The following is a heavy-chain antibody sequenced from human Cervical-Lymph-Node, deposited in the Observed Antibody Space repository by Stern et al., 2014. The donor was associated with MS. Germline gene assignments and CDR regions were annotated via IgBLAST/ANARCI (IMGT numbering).Heavy chain of an antibody. CDR1: GYRFTIYY. CDR2: IYTYDSDP. J-gene: IGHJ4*02. CDR3: ARHVQGFDY. Sequence: EVQLVESGAEVKKPGESLQISCKLSGYRFTIYYIAWVRQMPGKGLEWMGVIYTYDSDPTSSPSFQGQVTISADKSITTAYRQWSSLRASDTAMYYCARHVQGFDYWGQGTLVTVSS. V-gene: IGHV5-51*01.